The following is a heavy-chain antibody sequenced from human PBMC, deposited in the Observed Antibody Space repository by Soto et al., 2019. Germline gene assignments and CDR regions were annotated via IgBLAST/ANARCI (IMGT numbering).Heavy chain of an antibody. V-gene: IGHV1-2*02. CDR2: INPKSGGT. J-gene: IGHJ4*02. Sequence: GASVKVSCKASGYTVTVYYMHWVRQGPGQGLEGMGWINPKSGGTMYPQKFQGRVTMTWDTSISTAYMALTRLRSDDTAVYYCARDLAKGGGSAGFDYWGQGTLVTVSS. CDR1: GYTVTVYY. D-gene: IGHD1-26*01. CDR3: ARDLAKGGGSAGFDY.